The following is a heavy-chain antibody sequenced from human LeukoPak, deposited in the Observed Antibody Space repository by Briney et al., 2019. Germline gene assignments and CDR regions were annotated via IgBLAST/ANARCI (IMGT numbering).Heavy chain of an antibody. CDR1: GYTFTSYG. CDR2: ISAYNGNT. J-gene: IGHJ6*03. CDR3: ARDCSRMVMGHYYYYMDV. Sequence: ASVKVSCKASGYTFTSYGISWVRQAPGQGLEWMGWISAYNGNTNYAQKLQGRVTMTTDTSTSTAYMELRSLRSDDTAVYYCARDCSRMVMGHYYYYMDVWGKGTTVTISS. V-gene: IGHV1-18*01. D-gene: IGHD5-18*01.